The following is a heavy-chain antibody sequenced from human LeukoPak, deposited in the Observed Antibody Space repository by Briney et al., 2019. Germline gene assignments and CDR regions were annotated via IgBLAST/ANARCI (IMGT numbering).Heavy chain of an antibody. Sequence: SETLSLTCTVSGGSISSYFWSWMRQPPGKGLEWIGYIYYTGSTNYNPSLKSRVTMSVDTSKNQFSLNLSSLTTADTAVYFCARDRANWGSRDAFDIWGRGKMVTVSS. D-gene: IGHD7-27*01. V-gene: IGHV4-59*01. CDR1: GGSISSYF. J-gene: IGHJ3*02. CDR3: ARDRANWGSRDAFDI. CDR2: IYYTGST.